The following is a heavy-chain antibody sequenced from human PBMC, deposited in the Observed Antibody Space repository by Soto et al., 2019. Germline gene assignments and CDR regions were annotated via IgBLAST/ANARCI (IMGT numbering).Heavy chain of an antibody. D-gene: IGHD1-26*01. CDR1: GFTFSNYW. CDR3: AGGVDGCGRLAF. V-gene: IGHV3-74*01. J-gene: IGHJ4*02. Sequence: GGSLRLSCAASGFTFSNYWMHWAGHAPGTGLMWVSGINSYGSNTYYADSGKGRFSDSQDNAKNTLYLKVNSLRAEDTSFFCCAGGVDGCGRLAFWGRGALDPVSP. CDR2: INSYGSNT.